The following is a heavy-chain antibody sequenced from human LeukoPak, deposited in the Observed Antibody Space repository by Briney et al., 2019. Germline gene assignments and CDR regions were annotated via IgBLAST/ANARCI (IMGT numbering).Heavy chain of an antibody. CDR1: GGTFSSYA. D-gene: IGHD4-17*01. CDR3: ARESVDYGDYGYYFDY. V-gene: IGHV1-69*05. Sequence: ASVKVSCKASGGTFSSYAISWVRQAPGQGLEWMGGIIPIFGTANYAQKFQGRVTITTDESTSTAYMELSSLRSEDTAAYYCARESVDYGDYGYYFDYWGQGTLVTVSS. CDR2: IIPIFGTA. J-gene: IGHJ4*02.